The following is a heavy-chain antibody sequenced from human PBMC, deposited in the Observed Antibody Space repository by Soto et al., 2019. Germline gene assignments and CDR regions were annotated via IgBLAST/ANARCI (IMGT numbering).Heavy chain of an antibody. D-gene: IGHD6-13*01. CDR3: AKEVWAAAGAGFDY. CDR1: GFTFSSYG. Sequence: GGSLRLSCAASGFTFSSYGMHWVRQAPGKGLEWVAVISYDGSNKYCADSVKGRFTISRDNSKNTLYLQMNSLRAEDTAVYYCAKEVWAAAGAGFDYWGQGTLVTVSS. V-gene: IGHV3-30*18. CDR2: ISYDGSNK. J-gene: IGHJ4*02.